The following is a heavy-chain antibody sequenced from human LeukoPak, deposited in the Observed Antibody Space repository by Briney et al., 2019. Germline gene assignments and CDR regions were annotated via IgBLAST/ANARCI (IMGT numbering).Heavy chain of an antibody. Sequence: ASVKVSCKASGYTFIDYYMHWVRQAPGQGLEWMGWINPNSGGTNYAQKFQGRVTMTRDTSISTAYMELSRLRSDDTAVYYCARFPLGYCSSTSCYVYGMDVWGQGTTVTVSS. V-gene: IGHV1-2*02. CDR2: INPNSGGT. D-gene: IGHD2-2*01. J-gene: IGHJ6*02. CDR3: ARFPLGYCSSTSCYVYGMDV. CDR1: GYTFIDYY.